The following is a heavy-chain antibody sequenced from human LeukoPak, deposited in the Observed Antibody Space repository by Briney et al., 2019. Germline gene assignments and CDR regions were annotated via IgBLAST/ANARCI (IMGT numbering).Heavy chain of an antibody. Sequence: PSETLSLTCTVSGASISSYYWSWIPQPPGKGLKGMGSIYYSGSTYYNPSLKSRVTISVDKSKNQFSLKLSSVTAADTAVYYCASSMTTVKLDYWGQGTLVTVSS. CDR3: ASSMTTVKLDY. V-gene: IGHV4-39*07. D-gene: IGHD4-11*01. CDR1: GASISSYY. J-gene: IGHJ4*02. CDR2: IYYSGST.